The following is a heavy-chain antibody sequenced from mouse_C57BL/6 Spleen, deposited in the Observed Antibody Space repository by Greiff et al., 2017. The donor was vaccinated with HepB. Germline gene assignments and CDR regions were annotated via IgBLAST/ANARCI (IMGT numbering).Heavy chain of an antibody. Sequence: DVMLVESGEGLVKPGGSLKLSCAASGFTFSSYAMSWVRQTPEKRLEWVAYISSGGDYIYYADTVKGRFTISRDNARNTLYLQMSSLKSEDTAMYYCTREVTKNFDVWGTGTTVTVSS. D-gene: IGHD2-2*01. CDR3: TREVTKNFDV. J-gene: IGHJ1*03. V-gene: IGHV5-9-1*02. CDR1: GFTFSSYA. CDR2: ISSGGDYI.